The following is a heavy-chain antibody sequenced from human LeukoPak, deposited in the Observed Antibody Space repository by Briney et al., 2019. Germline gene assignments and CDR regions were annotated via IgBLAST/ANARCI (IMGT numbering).Heavy chain of an antibody. V-gene: IGHV3-23*01. CDR1: GFTFSSYF. J-gene: IGHJ4*02. CDR2: IDVSGGST. Sequence: GGSLRLSCAASGFTFSSYFMSWVRQAPGKGLEWVSTIDVSGGSTYYADSVKGRFTISRDNSKNTLYLQMNSLRADDTAVYYCAKDQTPYYWGQGTLITVSS. CDR3: AKDQTPYY. D-gene: IGHD4-23*01.